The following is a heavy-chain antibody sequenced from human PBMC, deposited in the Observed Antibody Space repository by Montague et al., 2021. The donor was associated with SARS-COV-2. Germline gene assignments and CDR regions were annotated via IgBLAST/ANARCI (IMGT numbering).Heavy chain of an antibody. CDR3: AREFRTYGYGGQYWYFDL. D-gene: IGHD3-10*01. Sequence: SETLPLTCAVSGGSISSSHWWSWVRQPPGKELEWIGEIYHSGSTNYNPSLKSRVTISIDKSKNQFSLKLSSVTAADTAVYYCAREFRTYGYGGQYWYFDLWGRGTLVTVSS. CDR1: GGSISSSHW. CDR2: IYHSGST. J-gene: IGHJ2*01. V-gene: IGHV4-4*02.